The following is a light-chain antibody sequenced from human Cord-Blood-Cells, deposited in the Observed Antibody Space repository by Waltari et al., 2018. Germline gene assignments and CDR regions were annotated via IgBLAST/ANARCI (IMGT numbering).Light chain of an antibody. J-gene: IGLJ3*02. CDR2: EGS. V-gene: IGLV2-23*01. CDR3: CSYAGSRV. Sequence: QSALTQPASVSGSPGQSITISCTGTSSDVGRYNLVSWYQQHPGKAPKLMTYEGSKRPSGVSNRFSGSKSGNTASLTISGLQAEDEADYYCCSYAGSRVFGGGTKLTVL. CDR1: SSDVGRYNL.